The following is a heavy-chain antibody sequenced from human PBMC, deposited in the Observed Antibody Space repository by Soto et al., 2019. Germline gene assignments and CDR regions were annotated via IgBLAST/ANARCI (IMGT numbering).Heavy chain of an antibody. CDR3: ASDTTRATSAHGANSAAFDI. D-gene: IGHD1-26*01. CDR1: GGSISGYY. CDR2: VYYSGTT. Sequence: PSETLSLTCTVSGGSISGYYWTWIRQPPGKGLEWIGYVYYSGTTNYNPSLKSRVTISVDTSKNQFSLKLRSVTTADTTVYYCASDTTRATSAHGANSAAFDIWGQGTMVTVSS. V-gene: IGHV4-59*01. J-gene: IGHJ3*02.